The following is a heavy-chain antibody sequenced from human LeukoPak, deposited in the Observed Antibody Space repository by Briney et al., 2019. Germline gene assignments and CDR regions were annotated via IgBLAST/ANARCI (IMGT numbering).Heavy chain of an antibody. CDR1: GFTVSSNY. D-gene: IGHD4-17*01. Sequence: GGSLRLSCAASGFTVSSNYMSWVRQAPGKGLEWVSVIYSGGSTYYADSVKGRFTISRDNSKNTLYLQMNSLRAEDTAVYYCARGVTTLTGGVWFDPWGQGTLVTVSS. CDR2: IYSGGST. J-gene: IGHJ5*02. V-gene: IGHV3-53*01. CDR3: ARGVTTLTGGVWFDP.